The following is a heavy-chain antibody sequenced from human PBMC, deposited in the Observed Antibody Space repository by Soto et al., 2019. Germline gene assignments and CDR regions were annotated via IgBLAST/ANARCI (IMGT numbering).Heavy chain of an antibody. D-gene: IGHD4-17*01. CDR2: IIPILGIA. V-gene: IGHV1-69*08. CDR1: GGTFSSYT. J-gene: IGHJ4*02. CDR3: ARDGDYGHFVFDY. Sequence: QVQLVQSGAEVKKPGSSVKVSCKASGGTFSSYTISWVRQAPGQGLEWMGRIIPILGIANYAQKFQGRVTXTXDXYTSAAYLGLSSLRSEDTAVYYCARDGDYGHFVFDYWGQGTLVSVSS.